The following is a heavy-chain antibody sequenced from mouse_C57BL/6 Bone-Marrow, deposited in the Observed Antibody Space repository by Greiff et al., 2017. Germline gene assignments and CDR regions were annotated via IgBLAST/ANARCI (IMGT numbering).Heavy chain of an antibody. J-gene: IGHJ3*01. CDR1: GYTFTSYW. V-gene: IGHV1-72*01. Sequence: QVQLKQSGAELVKPGASVKLSCKASGYTFTSYWMHWVKQRPGRGLEWIGRIDPNSGGTKYNEKFKSKATLTVDKPSSTAYMQLSSLTSEDSAVYYCASETTMVTTGFAYWGQGTLVTGAA. D-gene: IGHD2-2*01. CDR3: ASETTMVTTGFAY. CDR2: IDPNSGGT.